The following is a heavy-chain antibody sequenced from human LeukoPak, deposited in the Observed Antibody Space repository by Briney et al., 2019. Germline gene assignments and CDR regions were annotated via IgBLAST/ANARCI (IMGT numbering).Heavy chain of an antibody. J-gene: IGHJ6*04. CDR2: ISGSGGST. V-gene: IGHV3-23*01. CDR1: GFTFRSYA. D-gene: IGHD2/OR15-2a*01. Sequence: PGGSLRLSCAASGFTFRSYAMSWVRQAPGKGLEWVSGISGSGGSTYYADAVKGRFTISRDNSKNTLYVQMNSLRAEDTAVYYCAKAFGSYYYGMDVWGKGTTVTVSS. CDR3: AKAFGSYYYGMDV.